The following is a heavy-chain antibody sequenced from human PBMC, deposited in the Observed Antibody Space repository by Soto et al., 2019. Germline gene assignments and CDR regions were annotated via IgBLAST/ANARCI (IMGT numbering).Heavy chain of an antibody. V-gene: IGHV3-30-3*01. Sequence: QVQLVESGGGVVQPGRSLRLSCAASGFTFSSYAMHWVRQAPGKGLEGVAVISYDGSNKYYADSVKGRFTITRDNSKSTLYLQMNSLRAEDTAVYYGARDPPSIAAAGTGEYFQHWGQGTLVTVSS. CDR3: ARDPPSIAAAGTGEYFQH. D-gene: IGHD6-13*01. CDR1: GFTFSSYA. J-gene: IGHJ1*01. CDR2: ISYDGSNK.